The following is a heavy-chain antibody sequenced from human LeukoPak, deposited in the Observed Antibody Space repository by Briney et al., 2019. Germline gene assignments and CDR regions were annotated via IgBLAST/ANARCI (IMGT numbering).Heavy chain of an antibody. CDR1: GYFISSGYY. CDR2: IYHSGRT. Sequence: SETLSLTCTVSGYFISSGYYWGWIRQPPGKGLEWIGSIYHSGRTYYNPSLKGRVTISVDTSKNQFSLKLSSVTAADTAVYYCAREGDSNSVGWFDPWGQGTLVTVSS. V-gene: IGHV4-38-2*02. D-gene: IGHD6-13*01. CDR3: AREGDSNSVGWFDP. J-gene: IGHJ5*02.